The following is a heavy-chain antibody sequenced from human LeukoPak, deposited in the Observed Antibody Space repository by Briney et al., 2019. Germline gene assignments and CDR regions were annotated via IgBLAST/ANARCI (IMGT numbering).Heavy chain of an antibody. CDR1: GGSISTYY. D-gene: IGHD2-21*01. CDR3: ARAPRGEGDEARGFYGVDV. J-gene: IGHJ6*02. Sequence: SETLSLTCTVSGGSISTYYWTWIRQPPGKELEWIGFSHYSGSTNYNPSLKSRVTISVDTSTNQFSLKLNSVTAEDTAIYYWARAPRGEGDEARGFYGVDVGGQGTRLTVS. V-gene: IGHV4-59*01. CDR2: SHYSGST.